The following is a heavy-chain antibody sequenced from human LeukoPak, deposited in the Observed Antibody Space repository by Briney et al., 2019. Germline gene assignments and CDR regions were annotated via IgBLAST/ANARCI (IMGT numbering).Heavy chain of an antibody. V-gene: IGHV3-23*01. CDR1: GFTFSSYA. J-gene: IGHJ4*02. CDR3: AKDGLNDCGDWGGFDY. Sequence: PGGSLRLSCAASGFTFSSYAMSWVRQAPGKGLEWVSAISGSGGSTYYADSVKGRFTISRDNSKNTLYLQMNSLRAEDTAVYYCAKDGLNDCGDWGGFDYGGQGTPVTVSS. D-gene: IGHD2-21*02. CDR2: ISGSGGST.